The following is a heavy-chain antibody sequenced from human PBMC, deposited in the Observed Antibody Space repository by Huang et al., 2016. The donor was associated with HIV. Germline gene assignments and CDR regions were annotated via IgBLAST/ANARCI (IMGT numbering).Heavy chain of an antibody. J-gene: IGHJ4*02. D-gene: IGHD3-22*01. V-gene: IGHV3-33*04. Sequence: VQLIESGGGVVQPGKSLRLSCATSGFILSNYGMHWVRQAPGKGLKWGAFIRNDGMKKNYADSVRRRFTVGRDNGNNTLFLQMRSLGVDDTAVYYCARGDYYDSSGYHPGYFDYWGQGILVTVSS. CDR3: ARGDYYDSSGYHPGYFDY. CDR2: IRNDGMKK. CDR1: GFILSNYG.